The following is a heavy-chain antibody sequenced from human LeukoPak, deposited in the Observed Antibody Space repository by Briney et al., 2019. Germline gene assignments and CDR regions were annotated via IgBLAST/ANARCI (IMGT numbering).Heavy chain of an antibody. D-gene: IGHD1-1*01. V-gene: IGHV3-23*01. CDR1: GFTFSSSA. Sequence: GGSLRLSCAGSGFTFSSSAMTWVRQAPGKGLEWVSAISGSGGNTYYADSVKGRFTISRDNSKNTLFLQMNSLRADDTAVYYCAKGRNWNRNAFDIWGQGTMLTVSS. CDR3: AKGRNWNRNAFDI. J-gene: IGHJ3*02. CDR2: ISGSGGNT.